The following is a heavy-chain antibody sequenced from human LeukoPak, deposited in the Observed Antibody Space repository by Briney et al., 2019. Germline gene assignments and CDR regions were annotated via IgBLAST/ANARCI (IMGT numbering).Heavy chain of an antibody. CDR1: GFTVSNNY. D-gene: IGHD3-10*01. J-gene: IGHJ4*02. CDR2: IYSGGST. Sequence: GGSLRLSCAVFGFTVSNNYMNWVRQAPGKGLEWVSVIYSGGSTYYADSVKGRFTISRDNSKNTLYLQMNSLKTEDTAVYYCTTATYYYLDYWGQGTLVTVSS. V-gene: IGHV3-66*01. CDR3: TTATYYYLDY.